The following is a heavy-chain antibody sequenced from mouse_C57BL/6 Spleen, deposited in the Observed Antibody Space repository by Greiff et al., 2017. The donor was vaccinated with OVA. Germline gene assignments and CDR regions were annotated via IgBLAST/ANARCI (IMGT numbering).Heavy chain of an antibody. CDR2: INPSNGGT. CDR3: ARSGAFNTWFAY. V-gene: IGHV1-53*01. J-gene: IGHJ3*01. D-gene: IGHD3-2*02. Sequence: QVQLKQPGTELVKPGASVKLSCKASGYTFTSYWMHWVKQRPGQGLEWIGNINPSNGGTNYNEKFKSKATLTVDKSSSTAYMQLSSLTSEDSAVYYCARSGAFNTWFAYWGQGTLVTVSA. CDR1: GYTFTSYW.